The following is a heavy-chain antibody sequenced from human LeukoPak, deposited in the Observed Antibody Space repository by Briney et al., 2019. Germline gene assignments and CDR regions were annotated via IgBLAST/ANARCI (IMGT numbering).Heavy chain of an antibody. Sequence: PSETLSLTCTVSGGSISSSSYYWGWIRQPPGRGLEWIGSIYYSGSTYYNPSLKSRVTISVDTSKNQSSLKLSSVTAADTAVYYCAREGRQLLWFGELLRQNYYYYYYMDVWGKGTTVTISS. CDR1: GGSISSSSYY. V-gene: IGHV4-39*07. J-gene: IGHJ6*03. D-gene: IGHD3-10*01. CDR2: IYYSGST. CDR3: AREGRQLLWFGELLRQNYYYYYYMDV.